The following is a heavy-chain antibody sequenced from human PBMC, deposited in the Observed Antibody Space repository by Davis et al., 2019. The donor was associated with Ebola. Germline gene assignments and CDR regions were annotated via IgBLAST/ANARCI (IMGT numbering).Heavy chain of an antibody. J-gene: IGHJ6*02. Sequence: SETLSLTCAVSGGSISSSNWWSWVRQPPGKGLEWIGEIYHSGSTNYNPSLKSRVTISVDKSKNQFSLKLSSVTAADTAVYYCARYSGSYPYYYYYGMDVWGQGTTVTVSS. CDR3: ARYSGSYPYYYYYGMDV. D-gene: IGHD1-26*01. V-gene: IGHV4-4*02. CDR2: IYHSGST. CDR1: GGSISSSNW.